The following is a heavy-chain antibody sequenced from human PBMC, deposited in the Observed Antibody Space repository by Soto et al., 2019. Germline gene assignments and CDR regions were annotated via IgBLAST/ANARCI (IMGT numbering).Heavy chain of an antibody. D-gene: IGHD4-17*01. CDR1: GYTFSSYA. V-gene: IGHV1-3*05. Sequence: QVQLVQSGAEEKMPGASVKVSCKASGYTFSSYAMHWVRQAPGQSLEWMGWVRGDNGNTRYTQKFQGRVTMTRDTSTSTAYMELRSLGSEDTAVYYCVAGDYGDYWGQGTLVSVSS. CDR3: VAGDYGDY. J-gene: IGHJ4*02. CDR2: VRGDNGNT.